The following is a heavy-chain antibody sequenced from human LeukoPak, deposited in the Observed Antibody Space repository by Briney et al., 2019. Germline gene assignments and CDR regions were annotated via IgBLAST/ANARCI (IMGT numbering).Heavy chain of an antibody. CDR1: GFTFSNFA. D-gene: IGHD5-12*01. Sequence: PGGSLRLSCAASGFTFSNFAMTWVRQAPGKGLEWVSSIVGSSSTYYADSLKGRFTISRDNSKNTLYLHMNSLRAEDTAVYYCARDGMSDYDYFDYWGQGTLVTVSS. CDR3: ARDGMSDYDYFDY. CDR2: IVGSSST. V-gene: IGHV3-21*04. J-gene: IGHJ4*02.